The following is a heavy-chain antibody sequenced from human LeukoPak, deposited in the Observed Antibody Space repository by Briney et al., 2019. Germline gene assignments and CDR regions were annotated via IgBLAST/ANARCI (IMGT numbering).Heavy chain of an antibody. CDR3: SKGGGRPFDY. CDR2: MNQDGSHK. V-gene: IGHV3-7*04. J-gene: IGHJ4*02. CDR1: GFTFRDDW. D-gene: IGHD4-23*01. Sequence: GGSLRLSCAAYGFTFRDDWMSWVRQAPGKGLEWVAGMNQDGSHKNYVDSVKGRFTISRDNAKDCLYLQMNSLRVDDTAVYYCSKGGGRPFDYWGQGTLVTVSS.